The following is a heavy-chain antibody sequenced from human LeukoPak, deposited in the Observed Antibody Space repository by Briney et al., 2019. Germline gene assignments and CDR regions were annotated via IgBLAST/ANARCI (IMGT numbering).Heavy chain of an antibody. D-gene: IGHD3-3*01. CDR2: IYYSGST. V-gene: IGHV4-59*01. Sequence: ETLSLTCTVSGGSISSYYWSWIRQPPGKGLEWIGYIYYSGSTNYNPSLKSRFTISVDTSKNQFSLKLSSVTAADTAVYYCARTRARSATIFGVVTRGPFDYWGQGTLVTVSS. J-gene: IGHJ4*02. CDR3: ARTRARSATIFGVVTRGPFDY. CDR1: GGSISSYY.